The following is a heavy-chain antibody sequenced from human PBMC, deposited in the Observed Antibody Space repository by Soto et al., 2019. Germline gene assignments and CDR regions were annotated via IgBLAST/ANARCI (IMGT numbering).Heavy chain of an antibody. V-gene: IGHV1-24*01. D-gene: IGHD3-10*01. CDR3: ATDRPQYYYGSGSDYHWFDP. CDR2: FDPEDGET. Sequence: GASVKVSWKVSGYTLTELPMHWVRQAPGKGLEWMGGFDPEDGETIYAQKFQGRVTMTEDTSTDTAYRELSSLRSEDTAVYYCATDRPQYYYGSGSDYHWFDPWGQGTLVTSPQ. CDR1: GYTLTELP. J-gene: IGHJ5*02.